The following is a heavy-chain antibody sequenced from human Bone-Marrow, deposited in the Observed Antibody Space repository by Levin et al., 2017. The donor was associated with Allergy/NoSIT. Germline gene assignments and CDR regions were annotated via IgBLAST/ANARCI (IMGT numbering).Heavy chain of an antibody. D-gene: IGHD2-2*01. V-gene: IGHV3-15*01. CDR3: TTELYCSSTTCPYAFDI. CDR2: IKSKTDGATT. J-gene: IGHJ3*02. Sequence: LSLTCAASGFTFINAWMTWVRQAPGKGLEWVGRIKSKTDGATTDYAAPVKGRFTISRDDSQNTLYLQMNSLKTEDTAVYYCTTELYCSSTTCPYAFDIWGQGTMVTVSS. CDR1: GFTFINAW.